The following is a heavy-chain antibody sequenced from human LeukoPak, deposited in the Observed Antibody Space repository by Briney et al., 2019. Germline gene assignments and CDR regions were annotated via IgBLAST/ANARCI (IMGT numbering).Heavy chain of an antibody. CDR2: INHSGST. D-gene: IGHD2-15*01. Sequence: SETLSLTCAVYGGSFSGYYWSWIRQPPGKGLGWIGEINHSGSTNYNPSLKSRVTISVDTSKNQFSLKLSSVTAADTAVYYCARLKDVVVVAATHDYYYYGMDVWGQGTTVTVSS. CDR3: ARLKDVVVVAATHDYYYYGMDV. V-gene: IGHV4-34*01. CDR1: GGSFSGYY. J-gene: IGHJ6*02.